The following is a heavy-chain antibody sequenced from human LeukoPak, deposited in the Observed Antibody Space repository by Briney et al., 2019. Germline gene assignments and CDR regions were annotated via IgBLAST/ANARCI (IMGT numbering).Heavy chain of an antibody. CDR2: LSWNSGSL. V-gene: IGHV3-9*01. D-gene: IGHD5-18*01. CDR1: GFTFDDYA. J-gene: IGHJ3*02. Sequence: PGRSLRLSCAASGFTFDDYAMHWVRQAPGKGLEWVSGLSWNSGSLGYADSVKGRFTISRDNAKNSLYLQMNSLRAEDTAVYYCAREGQGYSYGFGAFDIWGQGTMVTVSS. CDR3: AREGQGYSYGFGAFDI.